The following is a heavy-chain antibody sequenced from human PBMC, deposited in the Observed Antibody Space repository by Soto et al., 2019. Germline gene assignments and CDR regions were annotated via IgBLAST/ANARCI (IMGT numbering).Heavy chain of an antibody. CDR2: IIPILGIA. D-gene: IGHD2-15*01. Sequence: GASVKVSCKASGGTFSSYTISWVRQAPGQGLEWMGRIIPILGIANYAQKFQGRVTITADKSTSTAYMELSSLRSEDTAVYYCASSSDCSGGSCYPGLRGVDEYWGQGTLVTVSS. J-gene: IGHJ4*02. CDR1: GGTFSSYT. V-gene: IGHV1-69*02. CDR3: ASSSDCSGGSCYPGLRGVDEY.